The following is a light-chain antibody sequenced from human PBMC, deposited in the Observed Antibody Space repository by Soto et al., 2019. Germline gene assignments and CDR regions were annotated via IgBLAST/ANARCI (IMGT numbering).Light chain of an antibody. J-gene: IGLJ1*01. CDR1: SSNIGRNT. V-gene: IGLV1-44*01. CDR3: AAWDDSLRAYV. Sequence: QSVLTQAPSASVTPGQRVTISCSGTSSNIGRNTVNWYQQVPGAAPKLLIYKNDQWPSGVPDRFSGSKSDTSASLAISGLQSEDEADYFCAAWDDSLRAYVFGTGTKVTVL. CDR2: KND.